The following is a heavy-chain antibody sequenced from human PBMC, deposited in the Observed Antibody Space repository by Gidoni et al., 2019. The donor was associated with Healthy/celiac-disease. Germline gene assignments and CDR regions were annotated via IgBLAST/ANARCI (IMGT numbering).Heavy chain of an antibody. J-gene: IGHJ3*02. CDR3: ARDGSAAAPDAFDI. D-gene: IGHD2-2*01. CDR2: ISSNGGST. Sequence: EVQLVESGGGLVQPGGSLRLSCAASGFTFSSYAMHWVRQAPGKGREYVSAISSNGGSTYYANSVKGRFTISRDNSKNTLYLQMGSLRAEDMAVYYCARDGSAAAPDAFDIWGQGTMVTVSS. V-gene: IGHV3-64*01. CDR1: GFTFSSYA.